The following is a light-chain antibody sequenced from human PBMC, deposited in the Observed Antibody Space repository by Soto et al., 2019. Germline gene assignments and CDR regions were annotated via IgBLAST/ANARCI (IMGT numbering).Light chain of an antibody. CDR1: QSISSW. Sequence: DMQMTQSPSTLSASVGDRVTITCRASQSISSWLAWYQQKPGKAPKLLIYKASSLESGVPSRFSGRGSGTEFTLTIGSLQPDDSATYYCQQYNNSFGRGTKLEIK. CDR2: KAS. J-gene: IGKJ2*01. V-gene: IGKV1-5*03. CDR3: QQYNNS.